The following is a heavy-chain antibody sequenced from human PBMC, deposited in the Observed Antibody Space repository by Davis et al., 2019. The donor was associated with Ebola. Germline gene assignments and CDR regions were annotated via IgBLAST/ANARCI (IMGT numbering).Heavy chain of an antibody. CDR3: ARNGYSGYVPIYYFDY. D-gene: IGHD5-12*01. CDR1: GGTFSSYA. CDR2: IIPIFGTA. V-gene: IGHV1-69*13. J-gene: IGHJ4*02. Sequence: SVKVSCKASGGTFSSYAISWVRQAPGQGLEWMGGIIPIFGTANYAQKFQGRVTITADESTSTAYMELSSLRSEDTAVYYCARNGYSGYVPIYYFDYWGQGTLVTVSS.